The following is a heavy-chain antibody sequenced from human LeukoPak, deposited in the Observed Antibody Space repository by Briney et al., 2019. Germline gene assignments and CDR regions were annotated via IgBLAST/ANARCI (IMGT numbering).Heavy chain of an antibody. CDR3: ARDLSYYGSGSYYFDY. Sequence: GASVKVSCKASGYTFTGYYMHWVRQAPGQGLEWMGWINPNSGGTNYAQKFRGRVTMTRDTSISTAYMELSRLRSDDTAVYYCARDLSYYGSGSYYFDYWGQGTLVTVSS. CDR2: INPNSGGT. J-gene: IGHJ4*02. D-gene: IGHD3-10*01. V-gene: IGHV1-2*02. CDR1: GYTFTGYY.